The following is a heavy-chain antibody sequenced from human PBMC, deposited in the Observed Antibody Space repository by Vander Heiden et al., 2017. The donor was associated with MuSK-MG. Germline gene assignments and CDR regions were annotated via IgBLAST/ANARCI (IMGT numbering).Heavy chain of an antibody. CDR3: AGYYYDSSGSVLDC. D-gene: IGHD3-22*01. CDR1: GGSLSGHY. J-gene: IGHJ4*02. Sequence: QVQLQQLGAALLKPSETLSLTCGGYGGSLSGHYCTWNRQPPGKGLERLGERTQGGSPKYTPSLKGRITMSVDTSKSQLSLKVSTVTAADTAIYYCAGYYYDSSGSVLDCWGQGTPVTVSS. V-gene: IGHV4-34*01. CDR2: RTQGGSP.